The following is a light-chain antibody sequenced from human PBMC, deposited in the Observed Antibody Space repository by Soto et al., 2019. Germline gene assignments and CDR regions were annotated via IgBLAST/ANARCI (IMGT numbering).Light chain of an antibody. CDR1: SSNIGNNA. CDR3: AAWDDSLNGQV. V-gene: IGLV1-36*01. CDR2: YDD. Sequence: QCVLTQPPSVSEAPRQRVTISCSGSSSNIGNNAVNWYQQLPGKAPKLLIYYDDLLPSGVSDRFSGSKSGTSASLAISGLQSEDEADYYCAAWDDSLNGQVFGTGTEVTVL. J-gene: IGLJ1*01.